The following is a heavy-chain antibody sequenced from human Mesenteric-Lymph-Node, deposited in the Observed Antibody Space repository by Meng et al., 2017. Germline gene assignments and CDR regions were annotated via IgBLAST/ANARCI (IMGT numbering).Heavy chain of an antibody. Sequence: GESLKISCEASGFTFRSYTMHWVRQVPGKGLEWAAVMSYDGTNKYYADSVKGRFTISRDNSKNTLYLQMNSLRPEDTAVYYCARDWVSMVRGASMDYWGQGTLVTVSS. J-gene: IGHJ4*02. CDR1: GFTFRSYT. CDR3: ARDWVSMVRGASMDY. D-gene: IGHD3-10*01. CDR2: MSYDGTNK. V-gene: IGHV3-30*04.